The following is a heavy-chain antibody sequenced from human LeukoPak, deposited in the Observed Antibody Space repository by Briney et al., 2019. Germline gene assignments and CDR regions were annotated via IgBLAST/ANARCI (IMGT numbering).Heavy chain of an antibody. CDR2: ITSDGYTT. D-gene: IGHD4-23*01. CDR1: GFTFSTSV. CDR3: ARALGGGYYDY. Sequence: GGSLRLSCATYGFTFSTSVMHWVRQAPGEGLEYVSAITSDGYTTYYANSVKGRFTISRDNSKNTLFLQMGSLRPDDMAMYYCARALGGGYYDYWGQGTLVTVSS. V-gene: IGHV3-64*01. J-gene: IGHJ4*02.